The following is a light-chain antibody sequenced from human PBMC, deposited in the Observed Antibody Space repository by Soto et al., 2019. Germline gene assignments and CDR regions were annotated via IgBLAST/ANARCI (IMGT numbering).Light chain of an antibody. CDR3: QQYYTTPS. CDR2: WAS. V-gene: IGKV4-1*01. CDR1: QSPLFRSNNKDH. J-gene: IGKJ1*01. Sequence: DIMLTQSPASLSVSLGEEATINCESSQSPLFRSNNKDHLAWYQQKPGQPPKLLVYWASARESGVPERFSGSGSGTDFTLTIASLQAEDVAVYYCQQYYTTPSFGQGTKVEIK.